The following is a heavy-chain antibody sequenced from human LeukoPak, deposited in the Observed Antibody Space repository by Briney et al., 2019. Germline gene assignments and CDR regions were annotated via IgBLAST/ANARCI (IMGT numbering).Heavy chain of an antibody. CDR1: GGSFSGYY. CDR2: INHSGST. CDR3: ARALRGYFDY. J-gene: IGHJ4*02. Sequence: PSETLSRTCAVYGGSFSGYYWSWILQPPGKGLEWIGEINHSGSTNYNPSLKSRVTISVDTSKNQFSLKLSSVTAADTAVYYCARALRGYFDYWGQGTLVTVSS. V-gene: IGHV4-34*01. D-gene: IGHD3-9*01.